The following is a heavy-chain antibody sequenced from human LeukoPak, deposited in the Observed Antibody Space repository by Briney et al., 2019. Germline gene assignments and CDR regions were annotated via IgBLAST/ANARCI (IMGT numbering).Heavy chain of an antibody. Sequence: GGSLRLSCAASGFSVSSNYMSWVRQAPGKGLEWVSVIYSDGNTNYADSVKGRFTISRDNSKNTLYLQMNSLRAEDTAVYYCARYRIVAHDYWGQGTLVTVPS. CDR3: ARYRIVAHDY. V-gene: IGHV3-53*01. CDR2: IYSDGNT. CDR1: GFSVSSNY. J-gene: IGHJ4*02. D-gene: IGHD2/OR15-2a*01.